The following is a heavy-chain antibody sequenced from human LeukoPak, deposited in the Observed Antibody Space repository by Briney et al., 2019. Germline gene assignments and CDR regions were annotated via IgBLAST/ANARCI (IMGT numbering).Heavy chain of an antibody. CDR2: TSGSGGST. Sequence: GGSLRLSCAASGFTFSSYAMSWVRQAPGKGLEWVSATSGSGGSTYYADSVKGRFTISRDNSKNTLYLQMNSLRAEDTAVYYCAKVQLLSPGIDFDYWGQGTLVTVSS. V-gene: IGHV3-23*01. CDR3: AKVQLLSPGIDFDY. CDR1: GFTFSSYA. J-gene: IGHJ4*02. D-gene: IGHD2/OR15-2a*01.